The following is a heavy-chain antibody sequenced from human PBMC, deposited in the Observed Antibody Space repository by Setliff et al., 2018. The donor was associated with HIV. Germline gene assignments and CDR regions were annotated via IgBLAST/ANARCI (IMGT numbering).Heavy chain of an antibody. CDR3: ARDGYSVGYCSSTSRYAADFDY. CDR1: GYTFTSYA. Sequence: ASVKVSCKASGYTFTSYAMHWVRQAPGQRLEWMGWINAGNGNTKYSQKFQGRVTITRDTSASTAYMELSSLRSEDTAVYYCARDGYSVGYCSSTSRYAADFDYWGQGTLVTVSS. D-gene: IGHD2-2*01. CDR2: INAGNGNT. V-gene: IGHV1-3*01. J-gene: IGHJ4*02.